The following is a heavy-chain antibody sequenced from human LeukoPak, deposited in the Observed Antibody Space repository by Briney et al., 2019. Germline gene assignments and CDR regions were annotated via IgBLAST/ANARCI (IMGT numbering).Heavy chain of an antibody. D-gene: IGHD3-10*01. CDR2: FDPEDGET. Sequence: GASVKVSCKVSGYTLTELSMHWVRQAPGKGLEWMGGFDPEDGETIYAQKFQGRVTMTEDTSTDTAYMEPSSLRSEDTAVYYCATSYYGSGSSNWFDPWGQGTLVTVSS. CDR1: GYTLTELS. V-gene: IGHV1-24*01. J-gene: IGHJ5*02. CDR3: ATSYYGSGSSNWFDP.